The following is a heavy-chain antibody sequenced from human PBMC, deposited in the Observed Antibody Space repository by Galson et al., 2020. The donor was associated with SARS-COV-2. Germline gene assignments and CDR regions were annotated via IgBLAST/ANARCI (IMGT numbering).Heavy chain of an antibody. V-gene: IGHV3-48*03. CDR2: ISGGGSSI. CDR1: GFTFSSYE. J-gene: IGHJ4*02. D-gene: IGHD6-25*01. CDR3: ARVGIAAARDSY. Sequence: GGSLRLSCEASGFTFSSYEMNWVRQAPGKGLEWVSYISGGGSSIYYADSVKGRFTISRDNAKKSLYLQMNSLRAEDTAVYYCARVGIAAARDSYWGQGTLVTVS.